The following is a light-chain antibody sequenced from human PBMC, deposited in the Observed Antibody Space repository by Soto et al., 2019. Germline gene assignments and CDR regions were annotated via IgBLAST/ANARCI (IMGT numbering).Light chain of an antibody. J-gene: IGKJ2*01. CDR1: QSISSW. CDR3: KQYNSFHYS. Sequence: DIQMTQSPSTLSASVGDRVTITCRASQSISSWLAWYQQKPGKAPKLLIYKAYSLESGVPSSVSGSRSRTEVTLTISSLQPEDFTTYYCKQYNSFHYSFGEGTKLEIK. V-gene: IGKV1-5*03. CDR2: KAY.